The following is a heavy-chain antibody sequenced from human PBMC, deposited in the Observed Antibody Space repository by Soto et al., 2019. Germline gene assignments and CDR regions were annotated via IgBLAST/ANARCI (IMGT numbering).Heavy chain of an antibody. CDR2: IHPSDPDI. V-gene: IGHV5-51*01. Sequence: ESLKISCKGSRYSFNNYWVGWVRQKAGEGLEWMGMIHPSDPDIIYSPSFKGQVTISADKSLSTAYLQWSSLKASDTAMYYCASPMKIFGVVFRWGQGGPVTVSS. CDR1: RYSFNNYW. CDR3: ASPMKIFGVVFR. J-gene: IGHJ4*02. D-gene: IGHD3-3*01.